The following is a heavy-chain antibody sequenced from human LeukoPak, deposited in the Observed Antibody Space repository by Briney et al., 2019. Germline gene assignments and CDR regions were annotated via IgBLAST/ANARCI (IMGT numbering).Heavy chain of an antibody. Sequence: GGSLRLSCAASGFTFSSYAMSWVRQAPGKGLEWVSAISGSGGSTYYADSVKGRFTISRDNSKTTLYLQMNSLRAEDTAVYYCAKEGAQRITMIVVVIHRYFQHWGQGTLVTVSS. CDR3: AKEGAQRITMIVVVIHRYFQH. V-gene: IGHV3-23*01. CDR2: ISGSGGST. CDR1: GFTFSSYA. D-gene: IGHD3-22*01. J-gene: IGHJ1*01.